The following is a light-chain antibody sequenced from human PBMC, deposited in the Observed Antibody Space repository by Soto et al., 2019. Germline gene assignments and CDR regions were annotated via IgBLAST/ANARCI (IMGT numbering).Light chain of an antibody. V-gene: IGLV2-14*03. J-gene: IGLJ2*01. CDR3: MSYTNSSTLVI. CDR2: GVS. Sequence: QSALTQPASVSGSPGQSITISCTGTSIDVGHPYNYVSWYQQYPGKAPKLLILGVSNRPSGISGRFSGSKSGNTASLTISGLQPEDEADYYCMSYTNSSTLVIFGGGTKLTVL. CDR1: SIDVGHPYNY.